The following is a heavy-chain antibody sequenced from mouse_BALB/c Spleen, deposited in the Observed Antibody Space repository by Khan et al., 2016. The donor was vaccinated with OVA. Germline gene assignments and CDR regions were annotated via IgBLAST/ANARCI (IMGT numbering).Heavy chain of an antibody. J-gene: IGHJ1*01. V-gene: IGHV1-9*01. D-gene: IGHD1-1*01. CDR2: ILPGSGST. CDR1: GYTFSSYW. CDR3: ARAGDGSSYWYFEG. Sequence: QVQLKQSGAELMKPGASVKISCKATGYTFSSYWIEWVKQRPGHGLAWIGEILPGSGSTNYNEKFKGKATFTADTSSNTAYMQLSSLTSEDSAVYYCARAGDGSSYWYFEGGGAGTTVTVSA.